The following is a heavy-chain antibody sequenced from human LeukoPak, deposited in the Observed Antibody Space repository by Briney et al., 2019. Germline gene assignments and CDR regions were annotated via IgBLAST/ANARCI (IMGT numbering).Heavy chain of an antibody. V-gene: IGHV1-8*01. CDR3: ARGGIVKGFGSGSLLLDY. D-gene: IGHD3-10*01. J-gene: IGHJ4*02. CDR1: GYTFTSYD. Sequence: ASVKVSCKASGYTFTSYDINWVRQATGQGLEWMGWMNPNSGNTGYAQKFQGRVTMTRNTSISTAYMELSSLRSEDTAVYYCARGGIVKGFGSGSLLLDYWGQGTLVTVSS. CDR2: MNPNSGNT.